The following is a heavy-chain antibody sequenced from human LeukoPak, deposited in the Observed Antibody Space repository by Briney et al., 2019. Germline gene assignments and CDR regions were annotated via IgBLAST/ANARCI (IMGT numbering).Heavy chain of an antibody. CDR3: ARAVAGFAS. V-gene: IGHV3-23*01. D-gene: IGHD6-19*01. Sequence: GGSLRLSCAASGFTFSSYSMSWVRQAPGKVLEWVSAISGSGGSTYYADSVKGRFTISRDNSKNTLYLQMSSLRAEDTAVYYCARAVAGFASWGQGTLVTVSS. CDR1: GFTFSSYS. J-gene: IGHJ4*02. CDR2: ISGSGGST.